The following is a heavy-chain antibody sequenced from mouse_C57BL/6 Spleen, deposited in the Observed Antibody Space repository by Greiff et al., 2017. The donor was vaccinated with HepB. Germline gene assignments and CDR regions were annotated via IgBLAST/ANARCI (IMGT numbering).Heavy chain of an antibody. V-gene: IGHV14-2*01. D-gene: IGHD1-1*01. CDR3: ARDFVTTVEDFDV. Sequence: EVMLVESGAELVKPGASVKLSCTASGFNIKDYYMHWVKQRTEQGLEWIGRIDPEDGETKYAPKFQGKATITADTSSNTAYLQLSSLTSEDTAVYYCARDFVTTVEDFDVWGTGTTVTVSS. J-gene: IGHJ1*03. CDR1: GFNIKDYY. CDR2: IDPEDGET.